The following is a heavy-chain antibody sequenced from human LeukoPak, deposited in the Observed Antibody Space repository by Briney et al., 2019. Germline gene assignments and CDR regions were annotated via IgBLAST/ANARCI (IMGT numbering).Heavy chain of an antibody. J-gene: IGHJ1*01. D-gene: IGHD1-1*01. V-gene: IGHV3-30*18. CDR2: ISYDGSNK. Sequence: GGSLRLSCAASGFTFSSYGMHWVRQAPGKGPEWVAVISYDGSNKYYADSVKGRFTISRDNSENTLYLQMNSLRAEDTAVYYCAKVRGVQLEYFQHWGQGTLVTVSS. CDR3: AKVRGVQLEYFQH. CDR1: GFTFSSYG.